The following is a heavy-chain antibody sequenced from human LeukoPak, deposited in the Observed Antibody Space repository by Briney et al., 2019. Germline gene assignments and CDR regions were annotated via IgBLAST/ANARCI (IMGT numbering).Heavy chain of an antibody. CDR1: SGSISSGNYQ. Sequence: SETLSLTGTVSSGSISSGNYQWAWIRQPPGKGVECVGSIHHSGNAFYNTSLESRLSLSVDTSKNQFPLQLRSVTAADTAVYYCTRVRQGSQSDCWGQGALVTVSS. CDR3: TRVRQGSQSDC. J-gene: IGHJ4*02. V-gene: IGHV4-39*06. CDR2: IHHSGNA.